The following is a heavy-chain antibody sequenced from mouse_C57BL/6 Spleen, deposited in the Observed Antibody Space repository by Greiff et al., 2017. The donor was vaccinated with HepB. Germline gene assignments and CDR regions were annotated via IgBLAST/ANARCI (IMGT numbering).Heavy chain of an antibody. J-gene: IGHJ1*03. Sequence: VQLKQPGAELVRPGSSVKLSCKASGYTFTSYWMHWVKQRPIQGLEWIGNIDPSDSETHYNQKFKDKATLTVDKSSSTAYMQLSSLTSEDSAVYYCARGYYGKGHWYFDVWGTGTTVTVSS. CDR1: GYTFTSYW. D-gene: IGHD1-1*01. CDR2: IDPSDSET. V-gene: IGHV1-52*01. CDR3: ARGYYGKGHWYFDV.